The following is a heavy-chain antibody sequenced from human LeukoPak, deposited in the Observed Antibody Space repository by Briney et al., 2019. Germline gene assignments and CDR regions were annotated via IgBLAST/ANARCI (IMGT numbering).Heavy chain of an antibody. CDR3: GRDLHEAVADS. D-gene: IGHD2-15*01. V-gene: IGHV3-74*01. J-gene: IGHJ4*02. Sequence: PGGSLRLSCAASGFTFSNFWMHWVRRAPGKGLVWVSRIKGDGSRTDYADSVKGRFTISRDNAKNTVYLQMNSLGVEDTAAYYCGRDLHEAVADSWGQGTLVTVSS. CDR2: IKGDGSRT. CDR1: GFTFSNFW.